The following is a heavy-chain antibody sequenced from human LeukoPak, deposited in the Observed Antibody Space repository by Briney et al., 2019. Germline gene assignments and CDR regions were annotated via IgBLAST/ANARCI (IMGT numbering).Heavy chain of an antibody. V-gene: IGHV4-4*07. Sequence: SETLSLTCTVSGASIRDYYWSWIRQPAGKGLEWIGHINTSGRTNYNPSLKSRVTIPVDTSKNQFSLKLSSVTAADTAVYYCARVYNWNWSWFDPWGQGTLVTVSS. CDR3: ARVYNWNWSWFDP. D-gene: IGHD1-7*01. J-gene: IGHJ5*02. CDR1: GASIRDYY. CDR2: INTSGRT.